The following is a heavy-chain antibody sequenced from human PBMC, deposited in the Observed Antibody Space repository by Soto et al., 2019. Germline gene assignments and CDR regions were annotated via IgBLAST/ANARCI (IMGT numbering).Heavy chain of an antibody. V-gene: IGHV3-48*01. Sequence: PGGSLRLSCAASGFTFRSYSMNWVRQAPGKGLEWVSYISSSSSTIYYADSVKGRFTISRDNAKNSLYLQMNSLRAEDTAVYYCAREVTMVRGVDPYYFDYWGQGTLVTVSS. CDR1: GFTFRSYS. D-gene: IGHD3-10*01. J-gene: IGHJ4*02. CDR2: ISSSSSTI. CDR3: AREVTMVRGVDPYYFDY.